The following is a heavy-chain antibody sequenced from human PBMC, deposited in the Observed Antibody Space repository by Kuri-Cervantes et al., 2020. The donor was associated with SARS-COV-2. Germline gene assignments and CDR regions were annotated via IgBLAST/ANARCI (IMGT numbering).Heavy chain of an antibody. Sequence: ASVKVSCKASGYTFTSYGISWVRQAPGQGLERMGWISAYNGNTNYAQKLQGRVTMTTDTSTSTAYMELRSLRSDDTAVYYCARVFSRLWGSGRYFDLWGRGTLVTVSS. CDR3: ARVFSRLWGSGRYFDL. J-gene: IGHJ2*01. CDR2: ISAYNGNT. V-gene: IGHV1-18*01. D-gene: IGHD4/OR15-4a*01. CDR1: GYTFTSYG.